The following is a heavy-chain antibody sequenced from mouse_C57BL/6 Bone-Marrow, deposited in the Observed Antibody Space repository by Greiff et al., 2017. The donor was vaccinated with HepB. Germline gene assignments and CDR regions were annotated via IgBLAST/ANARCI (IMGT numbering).Heavy chain of an antibody. CDR1: GYTFTSYW. D-gene: IGHD1-1*01. V-gene: IGHV1-55*01. CDR2: IYPGSGST. Sequence: QVQLQQPGAELVKPGASVKMSCKASGYTFTSYWITWVKQRPGQGLEWIGDIYPGSGSTNYNEKFKSKATLTVDTSSSTAYMQLSSLTSEDSAVDYCARLGYGSSPFDYWGQGTTLTVSS. J-gene: IGHJ2*01. CDR3: ARLGYGSSPFDY.